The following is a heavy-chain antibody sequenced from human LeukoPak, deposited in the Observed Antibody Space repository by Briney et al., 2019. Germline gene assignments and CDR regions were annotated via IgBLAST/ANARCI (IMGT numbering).Heavy chain of an antibody. CDR3: ARSIAAAGEIDY. CDR2: ISYDGSNK. Sequence: GGSLRLSCAASGFTFSSYAMHWVRQAPGKGLEWVAVISYDGSNKYYADSVKGRFTISRDNSKNTLYLQMNSLRAEDTAVYYCARSIAAAGEIDYWGQGTLVTVS. D-gene: IGHD6-13*01. V-gene: IGHV3-30*01. J-gene: IGHJ4*02. CDR1: GFTFSSYA.